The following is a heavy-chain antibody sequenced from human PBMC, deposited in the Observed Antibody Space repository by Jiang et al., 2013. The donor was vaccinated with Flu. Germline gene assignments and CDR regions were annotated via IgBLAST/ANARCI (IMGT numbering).Heavy chain of an antibody. V-gene: IGHV4-39*01. Sequence: GPGLVKPSETLSLTCNVSGGSINNNNFYWGWIRQAPGKGLEWIGSVFFSGSSYYNPTLKSRVTIWIVMSKNQFFLRLNSVTAADTAVYYCARHWGRIAVAGGFDLWGQGVMVTVSS. J-gene: IGHJ5*02. CDR3: ARHWGRIAVAGGFDL. CDR2: VFFSGSS. CDR1: GGSINNNNFY. D-gene: IGHD6-19*01.